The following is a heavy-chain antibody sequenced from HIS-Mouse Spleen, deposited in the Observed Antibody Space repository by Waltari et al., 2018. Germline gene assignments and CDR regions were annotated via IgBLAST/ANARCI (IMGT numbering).Heavy chain of an antibody. CDR1: GGSISRSRYY. Sequence: QLQLQESGPGLVKPSETLSRTCTVPGGSISRSRYYWGWIRQPPGKGLEWIGSIYYSGSTYYNPSLKSRVTISVDTSKNQFSLKLSSVTAADTAVYYCARDRELYFDYWGQGTLVTVSS. J-gene: IGHJ4*02. CDR2: IYYSGST. V-gene: IGHV4-39*07. CDR3: ARDRELYFDY. D-gene: IGHD1-26*01.